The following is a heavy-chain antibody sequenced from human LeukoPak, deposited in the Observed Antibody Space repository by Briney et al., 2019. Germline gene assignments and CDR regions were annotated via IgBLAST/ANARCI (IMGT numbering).Heavy chain of an antibody. J-gene: IGHJ3*02. CDR1: RFTFSSYA. Sequence: GGSLSLSCAASRFTFSSYAMSWVRQAPGKGLEWVSAINGSGGSTYYADSVRGRFTIPRDNSKTTLYLQMNSLRAEDTAVYYCAKDPSGTTSWGPDAFDIWGQGTMVTVSS. V-gene: IGHV3-23*01. CDR2: INGSGGST. D-gene: IGHD1-1*01. CDR3: AKDPSGTTSWGPDAFDI.